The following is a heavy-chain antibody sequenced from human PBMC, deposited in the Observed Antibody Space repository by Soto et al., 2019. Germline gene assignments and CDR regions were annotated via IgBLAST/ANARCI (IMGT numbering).Heavy chain of an antibody. D-gene: IGHD6-6*01. CDR3: ARDMAARPFPGYYYYGMDV. CDR2: ISSSGSTI. Sequence: GGALRLSCSASGFTFSSYEMNWVRQAPGKWLEWVSYISSSGSTIYYADSVKGRFTISRDNAKNSLYLQMNSLRAEDTAVYYCARDMAARPFPGYYYYGMDVWGQGTTVTVSS. J-gene: IGHJ6*02. CDR1: GFTFSSYE. V-gene: IGHV3-48*03.